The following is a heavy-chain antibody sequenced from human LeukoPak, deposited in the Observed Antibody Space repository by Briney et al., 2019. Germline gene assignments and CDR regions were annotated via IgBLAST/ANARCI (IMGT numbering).Heavy chain of an antibody. V-gene: IGHV4-34*01. CDR1: GESFSGYY. CDR2: INHRGNT. J-gene: IGHJ4*02. CDR3: ARVGYSSSIDY. D-gene: IGHD6-19*01. Sequence: SETLSLTCAVYGESFSGYYWTWIRQPPGKGLEWIGEINHRGNTNYIPSLRSRVSISVDTSKNQFSLKLSSVTAADTAVYYCARVGYSSSIDYWGQGTLVTVSS.